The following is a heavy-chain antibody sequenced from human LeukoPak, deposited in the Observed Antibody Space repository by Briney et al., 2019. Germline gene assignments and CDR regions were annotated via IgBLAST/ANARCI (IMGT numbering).Heavy chain of an antibody. Sequence: GGSLRLSCAASGFTFSSYAMHWVRQAPGKGLEYVSAISSNGGSTYYANSVKGRSTISRDNSKNTLYLQMGSLRAEDMAVYYCARGGGYCSSTSCYLNTGDYWGQGTLVTVSS. V-gene: IGHV3-64*01. CDR3: ARGGGYCSSTSCYLNTGDY. D-gene: IGHD2-2*01. CDR2: ISSNGGST. J-gene: IGHJ4*02. CDR1: GFTFSSYA.